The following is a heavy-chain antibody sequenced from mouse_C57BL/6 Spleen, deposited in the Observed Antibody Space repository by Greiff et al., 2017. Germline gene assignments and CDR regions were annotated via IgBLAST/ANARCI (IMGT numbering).Heavy chain of an antibody. CDR2: ISSGSSTI. D-gene: IGHD2-13*01. CDR3: AREGDFAY. Sequence: EVQLVESGGGLVKPGGSLKLSCAASGFTFSDYGMHWVRQAPEKGLEWVAYISSGSSTIYYADTVKGRFTISRDNAKNTLFLQMTSLRSEDTAMYYCAREGDFAYWGQGTLVTVSA. CDR1: GFTFSDYG. V-gene: IGHV5-17*01. J-gene: IGHJ3*01.